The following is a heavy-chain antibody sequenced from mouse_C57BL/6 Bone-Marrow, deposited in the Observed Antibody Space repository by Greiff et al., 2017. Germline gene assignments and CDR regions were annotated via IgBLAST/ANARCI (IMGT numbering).Heavy chain of an antibody. CDR2: IDPSDSYT. CDR1: GYTFTSYW. Sequence: VKLQQPGAELVMPGASVKLSCKASGYTFTSYWMHWVKQRPGQGLEWIGEIDPSDSYTNYNQKFKGKSTLTVDKSSSTAYMQLSSLTSEDSAVYYCARWGHGNYWYFDVWGTGTTVTVSS. CDR3: ARWGHGNYWYFDV. V-gene: IGHV1-69*01. J-gene: IGHJ1*03. D-gene: IGHD2-1*01.